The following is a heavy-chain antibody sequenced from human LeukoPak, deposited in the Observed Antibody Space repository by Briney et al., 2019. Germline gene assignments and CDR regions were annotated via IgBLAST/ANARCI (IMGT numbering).Heavy chain of an antibody. J-gene: IGHJ4*02. CDR1: GGSVSNGSYY. V-gene: IGHV3-21*01. D-gene: IGHD2-15*01. CDR3: ARCRGGSCYHSDDY. Sequence: ETLSLTCTVSGGSVSNGSYYMSWIRQAPGKGLEWVASISSGSDHIYYADSVKGRFTLSRDNARNSLYLQMDSLRVEDTAVYYCARCRGGSCYHSDDYWGQGTLVTVSS. CDR2: ISSGSDHI.